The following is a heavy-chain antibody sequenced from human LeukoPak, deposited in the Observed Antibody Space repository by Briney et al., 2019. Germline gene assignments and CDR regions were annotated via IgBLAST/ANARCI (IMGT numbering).Heavy chain of an antibody. V-gene: IGHV5-51*01. D-gene: IGHD3-22*01. CDR2: IYPGDSDT. CDR3: ARHNNYYDSSGYPFDAFDI. CDR1: GYSFTSYW. J-gene: IGHJ3*02. Sequence: GESLKISCKGSGYSFTSYWIGWVRQMPGKGLEWMGIIYPGDSDTRYSPSFQGQVTISADKSISTAYLQWSSLKASDIAMYYCARHNNYYDSSGYPFDAFDIWGQGTMVTVSS.